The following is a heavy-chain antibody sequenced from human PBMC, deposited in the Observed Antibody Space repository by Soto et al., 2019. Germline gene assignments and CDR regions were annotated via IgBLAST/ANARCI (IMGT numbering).Heavy chain of an antibody. CDR1: GFTFSSYA. J-gene: IGHJ4*02. D-gene: IGHD1-26*01. CDR2: ISYDGSNK. CDR3: ARGLGATDVVYYFDY. V-gene: IGHV3-30-3*01. Sequence: VQLVESGGGLVQPGGSLRLSCSASGFTFSSYAMHWVRQAPGKGLEWVAVISYDGSNKYYADSVKGRFTISRDNSKNTLYLQMNSLRAEDTAVYYCARGLGATDVVYYFDYWGQGTLVTVSS.